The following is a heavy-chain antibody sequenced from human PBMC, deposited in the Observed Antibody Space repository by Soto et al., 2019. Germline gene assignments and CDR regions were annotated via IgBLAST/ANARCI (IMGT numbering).Heavy chain of an antibody. J-gene: IGHJ4*02. V-gene: IGHV4-39*02. CDR2: IYYSGST. CDR3: AREREYCSGGSCPVDY. CDR1: GGSISSSSYY. D-gene: IGHD2-15*01. Sequence: PSETLSLTCTVSGGSISSSSYYCGWIRQPPGKGLEWIGSIYYSGSTYYNPSLKSRVTISVDTSKNQFSPKLSSVTAADTALYYCAREREYCSGGSCPVDYWGQGTLVTVSS.